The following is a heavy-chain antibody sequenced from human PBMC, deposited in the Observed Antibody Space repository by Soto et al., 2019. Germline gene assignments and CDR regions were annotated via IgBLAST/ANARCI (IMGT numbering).Heavy chain of an antibody. V-gene: IGHV4-39*01. Sequence: SETLSLTCTVSGGSISSSSYYWGWIRQPPGKGLEWIGSIYYSGSTYYNPSLKSRVTISVDTSKNQFSLKLSSVTAADTAVYYCARVILTGYPVSGGMDVWGQGTTVTVSS. CDR3: ARVILTGYPVSGGMDV. CDR1: GGSISSSSYY. CDR2: IYYSGST. J-gene: IGHJ6*02. D-gene: IGHD3-9*01.